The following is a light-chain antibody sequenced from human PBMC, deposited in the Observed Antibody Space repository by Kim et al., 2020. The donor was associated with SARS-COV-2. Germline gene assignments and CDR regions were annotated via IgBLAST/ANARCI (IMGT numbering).Light chain of an antibody. CDR2: RNN. CDR3: SAWDSSLGAWV. CDR1: SNNVGNQG. V-gene: IGLV10-54*04. Sequence: QAGLTQPTSVSKGLRQTATLTCTGNSNNVGNQGAAWLQQHQGHPPKLLSHRNNNRPSGISERFSASRSGNTASLTITGLQPEDETDYYCSAWDSSLGAWVFGGGTQLTIL. J-gene: IGLJ3*02.